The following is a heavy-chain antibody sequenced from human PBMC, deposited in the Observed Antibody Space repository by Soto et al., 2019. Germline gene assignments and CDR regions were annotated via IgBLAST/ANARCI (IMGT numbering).Heavy chain of an antibody. CDR3: ARRKERSGPHYFDY. CDR2: MNPYTGNT. D-gene: IGHD6-25*01. J-gene: IGHJ4*02. Sequence: QVQLVQSGAEVKEPGASVKVSCKASGYTFTTYDIYWMRQATGQGLEWMGWMNPYTGNTGYAQKFQARGTVTRNTSISTVYMEMSGLRLDDTAVYYCARRKERSGPHYFDYWGQGSQVTVSS. CDR1: GYTFTTYD. V-gene: IGHV1-8*01.